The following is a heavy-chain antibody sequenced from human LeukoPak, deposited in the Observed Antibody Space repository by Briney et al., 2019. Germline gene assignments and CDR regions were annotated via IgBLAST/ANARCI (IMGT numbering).Heavy chain of an antibody. J-gene: IGHJ5*02. CDR1: GGTFSSYA. CDR3: ARDRYNWNDDPNWFDP. CDR2: IIPIFGTA. D-gene: IGHD1-20*01. Sequence: SVKVSCKASGGTFSSYAISWVRQAPGQGLEWMGRIIPIFGTANYAQKFQGRVTITADKSTSTAYMELSSLRSEDTAVYYCARDRYNWNDDPNWFDPWGQGTLVTVSS. V-gene: IGHV1-69*06.